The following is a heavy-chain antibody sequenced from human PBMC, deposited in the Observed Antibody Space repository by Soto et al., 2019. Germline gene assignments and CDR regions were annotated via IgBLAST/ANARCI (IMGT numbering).Heavy chain of an antibody. CDR2: ISYDGSNK. V-gene: IGHV3-30-3*01. CDR1: GFTFSGYA. Sequence: PGGSLRLSCAASGFTFSGYAMHWVRQSPGKGLEWVAVISYDGSNKYYADPVKGRFTISRDNAKNSLYLQMSSLRAEDTAVYYCARVHYYDSSAYYLWGQGTLVTVSS. J-gene: IGHJ4*02. D-gene: IGHD3-22*01. CDR3: ARVHYYDSSAYYL.